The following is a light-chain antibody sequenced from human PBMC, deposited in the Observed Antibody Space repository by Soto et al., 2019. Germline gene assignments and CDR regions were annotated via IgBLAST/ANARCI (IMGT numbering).Light chain of an antibody. CDR3: TSYTSRSALYV. Sequence: SVLTQPASVSGSPGQSITISCTGTSSDVGAYNYVSWYQHNAGKAPKLMIYEVRKRPSGVSNRFSGSKSGNTASLTISGLQPEDEADYYCTSYTSRSALYVFGTGTKVTVL. CDR1: SSDVGAYNY. J-gene: IGLJ1*01. CDR2: EVR. V-gene: IGLV2-14*01.